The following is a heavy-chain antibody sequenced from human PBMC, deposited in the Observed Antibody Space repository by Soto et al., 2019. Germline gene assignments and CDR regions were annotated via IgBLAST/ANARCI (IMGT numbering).Heavy chain of an antibody. Sequence: EVQLVESGGGLVQPGGSLRLSCAASGFSFDSYWMHWVRQAPGQGPGWVSRIDYDGTTTNYADPVKGRFTISRDKAKNTLHLQMNSWRPADTAVYYCARGPRASSGGTGAYWGQGPLVTVSS. CDR3: ARGPRASSGGTGAY. D-gene: IGHD2-2*01. CDR2: IDYDGTTT. J-gene: IGHJ1*01. V-gene: IGHV3-74*01. CDR1: GFSFDSYW.